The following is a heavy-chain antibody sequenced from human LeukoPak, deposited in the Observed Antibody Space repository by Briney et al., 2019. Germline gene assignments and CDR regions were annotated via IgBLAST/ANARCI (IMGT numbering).Heavy chain of an antibody. CDR3: ARTYINFSNYFDP. V-gene: IGHV4-38-2*02. CDR1: GYSISNGYN. J-gene: IGHJ5*02. Sequence: SETLSLTCTVSGYSISNGYNWGWVRQPPGKGLECIGSISHTGSTYYNPSLESRVAISLDTSNNQFSLELSSVTAADTAVYYCARTYINFSNYFDPWGQGSLVTVSS. D-gene: IGHD4-11*01. CDR2: ISHTGST.